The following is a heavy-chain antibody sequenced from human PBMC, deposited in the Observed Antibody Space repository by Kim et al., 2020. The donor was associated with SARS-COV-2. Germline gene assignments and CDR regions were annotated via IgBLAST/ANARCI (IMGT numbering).Heavy chain of an antibody. J-gene: IGHJ4*02. CDR2: IRGSGGNT. Sequence: GGSLRLSCAASGFTFSSYGMSWVRQAPGKGLEWVSSIRGSGGNTYYADSVKGRFTISRDNSKNTLYLQMNSLRAEDTALYYCAKHPGMRDWKGFDYWGQGTLVTVSS. CDR3: AKHPGMRDWKGFDY. D-gene: IGHD1-1*01. V-gene: IGHV3-23*01. CDR1: GFTFSSYG.